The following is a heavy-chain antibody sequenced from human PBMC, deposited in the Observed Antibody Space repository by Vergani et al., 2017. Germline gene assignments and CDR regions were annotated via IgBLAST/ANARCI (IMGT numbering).Heavy chain of an antibody. Sequence: QVQLQQWGAGLLKPSETLSLTCAVYGGSFSGYYWSWIRQPPGKGLEWIGEINHSGSTNYNPSLKSRVTISVDTSKNQFSRKLSSVTAADTAVYYCARGKPEGYCSGGSCYLPPYYYYGMDVWGQGTTVTVSS. J-gene: IGHJ6*02. CDR3: ARGKPEGYCSGGSCYLPPYYYYGMDV. V-gene: IGHV4-34*01. D-gene: IGHD2-15*01. CDR1: GGSFSGYY. CDR2: INHSGST.